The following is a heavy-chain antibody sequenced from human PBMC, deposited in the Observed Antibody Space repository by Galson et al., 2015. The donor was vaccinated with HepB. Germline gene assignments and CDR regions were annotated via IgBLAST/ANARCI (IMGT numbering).Heavy chain of an antibody. CDR1: GYTFTSYY. J-gene: IGHJ4*02. CDR2: INPSGGST. Sequence: SVKVSCKASGYTFTSYYMHWVRQAPGQGLEWMGIINPSGGSTSYAQKFQGRVTMTRDTSTSTVYMELSSLRSEDTAVYYCARDLSVGATPKALHFDYWGQGTLGTVSS. CDR3: ARDLSVGATPKALHFDY. V-gene: IGHV1-46*03. D-gene: IGHD1-26*01.